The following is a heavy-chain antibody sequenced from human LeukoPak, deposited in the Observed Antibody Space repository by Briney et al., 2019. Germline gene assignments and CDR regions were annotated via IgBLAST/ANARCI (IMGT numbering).Heavy chain of an antibody. V-gene: IGHV3-23*01. J-gene: IGHJ4*01. Sequence: GVSLRLSCAASGFIYSNYAMIWARQASGKALEWVSANGGRDYSTYYADSVKDRFTVSRDDHKNTLYLQMNPLRVGDKDVYYCAKWGDYDILGGCYDSDYWGHGILVTVSS. CDR1: GFIYSNYA. CDR2: NGGRDYST. D-gene: IGHD3-9*01. CDR3: AKWGDYDILGGCYDSDY.